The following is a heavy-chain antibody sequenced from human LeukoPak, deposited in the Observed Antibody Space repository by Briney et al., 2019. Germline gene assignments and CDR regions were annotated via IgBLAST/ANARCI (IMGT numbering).Heavy chain of an antibody. J-gene: IGHJ6*02. Sequence: SETLSLTCTVSGGSISSGGYYWSWIRQHPGKGLEWIGYIYYSGSTYYNPSLKSRVTISVDTSKNQFSLKLSSVTAADTAVYYCASRPYDFWSGYHRRYYYGMDVWGQGTTVTVSS. CDR3: ASRPYDFWSGYHRRYYYGMDV. CDR1: GGSISSGGYY. V-gene: IGHV4-31*03. CDR2: IYYSGST. D-gene: IGHD3-3*01.